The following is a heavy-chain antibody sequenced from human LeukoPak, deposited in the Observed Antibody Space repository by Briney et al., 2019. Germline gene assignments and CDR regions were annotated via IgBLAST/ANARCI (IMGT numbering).Heavy chain of an antibody. Sequence: PGGSLRLSCAVSGFTFRTYSMTWARQAPGRGLEWVSVISDSGAGTYYADSVKGRFTISRDNSKNMLFLQMNSLTAEDTATYYCVCRGWPHPWGQGALVTVSS. J-gene: IGHJ5*02. V-gene: IGHV3-23*01. CDR2: ISDSGAGT. CDR1: GFTFRTYS. CDR3: VCRGWPHP. D-gene: IGHD1-26*01.